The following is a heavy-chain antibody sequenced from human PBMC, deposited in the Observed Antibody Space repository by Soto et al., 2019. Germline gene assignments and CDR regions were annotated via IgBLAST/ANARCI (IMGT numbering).Heavy chain of an antibody. J-gene: IGHJ5*02. V-gene: IGHV4-39*01. CDR3: ARCGRRWFGEPDWFDP. D-gene: IGHD3-10*01. Sequence: SETLSLTCTVSGGSISSSSYYWGWIRQPPGKGLEWIGSIYYSGSTYYNPSLKSRVTISVDTSKNQFSLKLSSVTAADTAVYYCARCGRRWFGEPDWFDPWGQGTLVTVSS. CDR2: IYYSGST. CDR1: GGSISSSSYY.